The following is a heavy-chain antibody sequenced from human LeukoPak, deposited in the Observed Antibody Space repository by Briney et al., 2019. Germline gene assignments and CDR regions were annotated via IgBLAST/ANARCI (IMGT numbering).Heavy chain of an antibody. J-gene: IGHJ5*02. D-gene: IGHD5-12*01. CDR3: ARGLAAAYDYNWFDP. V-gene: IGHV4-59*10. CDR1: GGSFSGYY. Sequence: SETLSLTCAVYGGSFSGYYWSWIRQHAGKGLEWIGRIYASGSTRYNPSLKSRVTMSVDTSKNQFSLKLTSVTAADTAVYFCARGLAAAYDYNWFDPWGQGTLVSVSS. CDR2: IYASGST.